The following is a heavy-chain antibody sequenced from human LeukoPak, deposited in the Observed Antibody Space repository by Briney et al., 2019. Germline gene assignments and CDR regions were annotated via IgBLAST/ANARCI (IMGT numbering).Heavy chain of an antibody. CDR2: IIPILGIA. D-gene: IGHD2-2*01. CDR1: GYTFTSYD. J-gene: IGHJ3*02. V-gene: IGHV1-69*04. Sequence: ASVKVSCKASGYTFTSYDINWVRQAPGQGLEWMGRIIPILGIANYAQKFQGRVTITADKSTSTAYMELSSLRSEDTAVYYCARALGYCSSTSCSIDAFDIWGQGTMVTVSS. CDR3: ARALGYCSSTSCSIDAFDI.